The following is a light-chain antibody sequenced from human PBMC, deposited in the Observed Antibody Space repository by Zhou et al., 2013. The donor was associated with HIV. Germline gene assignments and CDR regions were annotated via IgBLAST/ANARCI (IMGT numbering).Light chain of an antibody. CDR3: QQYGTSPT. J-gene: IGKJ1*01. Sequence: EVVLTQSPGTLSLSPGERATLSCRASQSVSRNYLAWYQQKPGQAPRLLIYGASSRATGIPDRFSGSGSGTDFTLTISRLEPEDFAVYYCQQYGTSPTFGQGTKV. V-gene: IGKV3-20*01. CDR1: QSVSRNY. CDR2: GAS.